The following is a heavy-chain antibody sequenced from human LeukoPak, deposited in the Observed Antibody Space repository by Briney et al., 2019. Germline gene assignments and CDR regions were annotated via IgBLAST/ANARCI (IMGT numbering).Heavy chain of an antibody. V-gene: IGHV3-30*02. Sequence: GGSLRLSCAASGFTFSSYGMHWVRQAPGKGLEWVAFIRYDGSNKYYADSVKGRFTISRDNSKNTLYLQMNSLRAEDTAVYYCAKDNRRVYYYDSSGAAPEYFQHWGQGTLVTVSS. J-gene: IGHJ1*01. CDR1: GFTFSSYG. D-gene: IGHD3-22*01. CDR2: IRYDGSNK. CDR3: AKDNRRVYYYDSSGAAPEYFQH.